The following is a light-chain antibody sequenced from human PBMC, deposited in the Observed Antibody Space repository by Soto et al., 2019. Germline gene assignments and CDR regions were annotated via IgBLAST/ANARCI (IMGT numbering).Light chain of an antibody. CDR3: QQYNGYWT. V-gene: IGKV1-5*03. Sequence: DIQMTQSTSTLSASVGDRVTITCRASQSISDSLAWYQQKPGKAPKLLIYEASTLKSGVPSRFSGSRSGTEYTLTISSLQPDDFAIYYCQQYNGYWTFGQGTKVEIK. CDR2: EAS. J-gene: IGKJ1*01. CDR1: QSISDS.